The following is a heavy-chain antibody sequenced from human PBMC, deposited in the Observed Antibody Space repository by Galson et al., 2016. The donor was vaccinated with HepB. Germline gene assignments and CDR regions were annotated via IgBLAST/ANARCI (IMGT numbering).Heavy chain of an antibody. CDR3: ARGNGWHDY. CDR2: IRYTGTT. Sequence: ETLSLTCSVPGGDINYYFWTWMRQSPGKSLEWIGNIRYTGTTDYHPSLQSRASISLDRTYSRSSLTLRSMTAADTAVYYCARGNGWHDYWSQGGLVIVSS. D-gene: IGHD2-15*01. J-gene: IGHJ4*02. CDR1: GGDINYYF. V-gene: IGHV4-59*12.